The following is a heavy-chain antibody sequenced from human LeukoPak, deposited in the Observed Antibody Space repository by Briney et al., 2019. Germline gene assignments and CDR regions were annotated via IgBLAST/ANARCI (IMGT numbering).Heavy chain of an antibody. CDR2: ITSSSSDT. CDR1: GFTFSDYY. CDR3: ARDRVPAAAEFDY. Sequence: GGSLRLSCAASGFTFSDYYMSWIRQAPGKGLEWISYITSSSSDTNYADSVKGRFTISRDNAKKSLYLQMNSLRAEDTAVYYCARDRVPAAAEFDYWGQGTLVTVSS. J-gene: IGHJ4*02. D-gene: IGHD2-2*01. V-gene: IGHV3-11*05.